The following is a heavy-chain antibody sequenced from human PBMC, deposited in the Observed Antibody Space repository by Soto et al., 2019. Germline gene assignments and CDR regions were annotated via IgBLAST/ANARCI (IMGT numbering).Heavy chain of an antibody. D-gene: IGHD3-22*01. Sequence: PGGSLRLSCAASGFTFSSYAMSWVRQAPGKGLEWVSAISGSGGSTYYAGSVKGRFTISRDNSKNTLYLQMNSLRAEDTAVYYCAKKMDYDSSGYWSDYWGQGTLVTVSS. CDR2: ISGSGGST. V-gene: IGHV3-23*01. CDR1: GFTFSSYA. CDR3: AKKMDYDSSGYWSDY. J-gene: IGHJ4*02.